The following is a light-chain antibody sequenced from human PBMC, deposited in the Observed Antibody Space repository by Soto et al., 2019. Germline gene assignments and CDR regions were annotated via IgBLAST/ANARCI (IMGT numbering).Light chain of an antibody. CDR1: QSVNTN. CDR3: QHYNAWPYT. J-gene: IGKJ2*01. CDR2: GSS. Sequence: EIVMTHSPATLSVSPGERATLSCKASQSVNTNLAWYQQKPGQAPRLLIHGSSTRATGITARFSGSGSGTEFTLTISSLQSEDYAIYYCQHYNAWPYTFCHGTKVDIK. V-gene: IGKV3-15*01.